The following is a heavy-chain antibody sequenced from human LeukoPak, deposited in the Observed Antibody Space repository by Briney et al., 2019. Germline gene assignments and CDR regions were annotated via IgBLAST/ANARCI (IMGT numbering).Heavy chain of an antibody. CDR3: ARYYDSLDY. V-gene: IGHV3-21*01. CDR1: GFTFSSYS. Sequence: GGSLTLSCAASGFTFSSYSMNWVRQAPGKGLEWVSSISSSSSYIYYADSVKGRFTISRHNAKNSLYLKMNSLRAEDTAVYYCARYYDSLDYWGQGTLVTVSS. J-gene: IGHJ4*02. D-gene: IGHD3-22*01. CDR2: ISSSSSYI.